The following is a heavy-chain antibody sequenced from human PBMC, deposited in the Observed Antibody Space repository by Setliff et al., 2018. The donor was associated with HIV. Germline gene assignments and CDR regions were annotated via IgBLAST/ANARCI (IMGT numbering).Heavy chain of an antibody. Sequence: ASVKVSCKASGYTFTSNGISWVRQAPGQGLEWMGWISAYNGNRNYAQKLQGRVTMTTDTSTSTAYMELRSLRSDDTAVYYCAVVVPAAMPGGIGWFDSWGQGTLVTVSS. CDR1: GYTFTSNG. CDR2: ISAYNGNR. CDR3: AVVVPAAMPGGIGWFDS. D-gene: IGHD2-2*01. J-gene: IGHJ5*01. V-gene: IGHV1-18*01.